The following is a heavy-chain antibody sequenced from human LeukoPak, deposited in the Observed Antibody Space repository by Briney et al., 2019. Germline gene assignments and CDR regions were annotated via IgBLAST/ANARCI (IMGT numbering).Heavy chain of an antibody. J-gene: IGHJ4*02. CDR1: GFTFSTYW. CDR2: MKPDGSEK. D-gene: IGHD3-10*01. CDR3: ARDAVWSGEFLDS. Sequence: PGGSLRLSCAASGFTFSTYWMSWVRQAPGKGPEWVANMKPDGSEKHYVDSVKGRFTISRDNAKNSLYLQMNSLRADDTAVYFCARDAVWSGEFLDSWGQGTLVTVSS. V-gene: IGHV3-7*05.